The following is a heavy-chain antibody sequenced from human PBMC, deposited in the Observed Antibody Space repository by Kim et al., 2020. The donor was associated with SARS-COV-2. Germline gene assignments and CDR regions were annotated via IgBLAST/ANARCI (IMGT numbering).Heavy chain of an antibody. V-gene: IGHV1-18*04. CDR3: ARDWAWQQLASYYYGMDV. CDR1: GYTFTSYG. Sequence: ASVKVSCKASGYTFTSYGISWVRQAPGQGLEWMGWISAYNGNTNYAQKLQGRVTMTTDTSTSTAYMELRSLRSDDTAVYCCARDWAWQQLASYYYGMDVWGQGTTVTVSS. CDR2: ISAYNGNT. J-gene: IGHJ6*02. D-gene: IGHD6-13*01.